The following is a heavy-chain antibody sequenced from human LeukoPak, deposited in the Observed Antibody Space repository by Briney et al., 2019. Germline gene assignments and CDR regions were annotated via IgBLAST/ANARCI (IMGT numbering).Heavy chain of an antibody. CDR3: ARDLQVDSRASGY. J-gene: IGHJ4*02. V-gene: IGHV1-2*02. CDR2: INPNSGGT. CDR1: GYTFTGYY. D-gene: IGHD3-22*01. Sequence: ASVKVSCKASGYTFTGYYMHWVRQAPGQGLEWMGWINPNSGGTNYAQKFQGRVTMTRDTSTSTAYMELSRLRSDDTAVYYCARDLQVDSRASGYWGQGTLVTVSS.